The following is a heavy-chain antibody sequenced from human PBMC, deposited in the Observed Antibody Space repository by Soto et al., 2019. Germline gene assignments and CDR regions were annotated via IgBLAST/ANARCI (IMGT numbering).Heavy chain of an antibody. CDR1: GGSISSYY. D-gene: IGHD3-22*01. Sequence: QVQLQESGPGLVKPSETLSLTCTVSGGSISSYYWSWIRQPAGKGLEWIGRIYTSGSTNSNPSLKSRVTMSVDTSKNQFSLKLSSVTAADTAVYYCARDSYYYDSSGYYFHYFDYWGQGTLVTVSS. V-gene: IGHV4-4*07. J-gene: IGHJ4*02. CDR2: IYTSGST. CDR3: ARDSYYYDSSGYYFHYFDY.